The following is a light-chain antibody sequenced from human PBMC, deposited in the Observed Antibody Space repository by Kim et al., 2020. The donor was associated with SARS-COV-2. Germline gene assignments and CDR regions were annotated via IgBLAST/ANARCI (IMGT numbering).Light chain of an antibody. J-gene: IGLJ2*01. CDR3: GTWDTSRGAMI. V-gene: IGLV1-51*01. CDR1: SSNIGSDNNY. CDR2: DNN. Sequence: QSVLTQPPSVSAAPGQRVTISCSGSSSNIGSDNNYVSWYQQHPGTVPKLLIYDNNNRPSGIPDRFSGSKYGTSATLGITGLQTGDEADYYCGTWDTSRGAMIFGGGTQLTVL.